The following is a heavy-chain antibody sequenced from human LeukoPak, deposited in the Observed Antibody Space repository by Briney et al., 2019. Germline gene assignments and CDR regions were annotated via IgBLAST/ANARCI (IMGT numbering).Heavy chain of an antibody. V-gene: IGHV4-4*07. CDR1: GGSINNYY. J-gene: IGHJ3*02. D-gene: IGHD2-15*01. CDR3: ARGRYCSADICSGGDAFDI. Sequence: SETLSLTCTVSGGSINNYYWSWIRQPAGKGLEWIGRIYTRGSTNYNPSLKSRVTMSVDTSKNQFSLKLSSVAAADTAVYYCARGRYCSADICSGGDAFDIWGQGTMVSVSS. CDR2: IYTRGST.